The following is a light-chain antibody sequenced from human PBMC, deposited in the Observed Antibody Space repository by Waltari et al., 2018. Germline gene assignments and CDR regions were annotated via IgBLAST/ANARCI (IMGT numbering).Light chain of an antibody. CDR2: GAS. CDR3: QQYDHSPWT. V-gene: IGKV3-20*01. J-gene: IGKJ1*01. Sequence: EVVLTPSPGTLSLSPGERATLSCMPNHIITNRYLAWYQQKPGQSPRLLIYGASSRATGIPDRFSGSGSGTDFTLTITRLAPEDVAMYYCQQYDHSPWTFGQGTKVEIQ. CDR1: HIITNRY.